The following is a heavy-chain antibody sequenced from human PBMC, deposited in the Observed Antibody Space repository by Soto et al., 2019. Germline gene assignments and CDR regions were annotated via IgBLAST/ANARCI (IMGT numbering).Heavy chain of an antibody. CDR3: AKTLAETGETLPDY. V-gene: IGHV3-23*01. CDR2: ISGSGGST. CDR1: GFTFSSYA. D-gene: IGHD7-27*01. Sequence: EVQLLESGGGLVQPGGSLRLSCAASGFTFSSYAMSWVRQAPGKGLEWVSAISGSGGSTYYADSVKGRFTISRDNSKNTLYLEMNSLRAEDTAVYYCAKTLAETGETLPDYWGQGTLVTVSS. J-gene: IGHJ4*02.